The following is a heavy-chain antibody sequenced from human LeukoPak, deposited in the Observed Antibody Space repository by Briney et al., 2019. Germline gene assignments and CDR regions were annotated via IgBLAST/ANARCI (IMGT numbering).Heavy chain of an antibody. D-gene: IGHD6-13*01. CDR1: GYTLTELS. CDR3: ATAAAAGTYS. J-gene: IGHJ4*02. CDR2: IDPEGGET. Sequence: GASVKVSYKVSGYTLTELSMHWARQAPGKGGEWMGGIDPEGGETNYAQKLQGRVTITGDTSTDPAYMELSSLRSEDPAVYYCATAAAAGTYSWGQGTLVTVSS. V-gene: IGHV1-24*01.